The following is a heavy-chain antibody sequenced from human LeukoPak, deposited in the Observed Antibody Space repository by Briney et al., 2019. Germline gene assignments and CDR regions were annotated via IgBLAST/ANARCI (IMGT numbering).Heavy chain of an antibody. CDR3: ARERRGPRRVRGEIGKESWFDP. D-gene: IGHD3-10*01. Sequence: PSETLSLTCAVYGGSFSGYYWSWIRQPPGKGLEWIGEINHSGSTNYNPSLKSRVTISVDTSKNQFSLKLSSVTAADTAVYYCARERRGPRRVRGEIGKESWFDPWGQGTLVTVSS. J-gene: IGHJ5*02. V-gene: IGHV4-34*01. CDR2: INHSGST. CDR1: GGSFSGYY.